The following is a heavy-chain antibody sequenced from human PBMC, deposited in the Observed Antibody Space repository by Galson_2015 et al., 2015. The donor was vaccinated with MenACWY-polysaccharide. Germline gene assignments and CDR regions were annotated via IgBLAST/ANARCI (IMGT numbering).Heavy chain of an antibody. D-gene: IGHD2-2*01. Sequence: QSGAEVKKPGESLKISCTGSGYSFTNYWIGWVRQMPGKGLEWMGIIYPGDSDTRYSPSFQGQVTISADKSITTAYLQWSSLRASDSAMYYCASYISPYCSATSCPHVFYIWGQGTMVTVSS. CDR2: IYPGDSDT. CDR3: ASYISPYCSATSCPHVFYI. J-gene: IGHJ3*02. V-gene: IGHV5-51*03. CDR1: GYSFTNYW.